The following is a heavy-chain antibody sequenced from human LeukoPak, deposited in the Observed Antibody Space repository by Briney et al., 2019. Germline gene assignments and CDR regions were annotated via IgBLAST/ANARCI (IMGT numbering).Heavy chain of an antibody. CDR3: ATTKPNWGAFDY. Sequence: ASVKVSCKASGYTFTSYYMHWVRQAPGQGLEWMGIINPSGGSTSYAQKFQGRVTMTRNTSISAACMDLSSLRSEDTAVYYCATTKPNWGAFDYWGQGTLVTVSS. J-gene: IGHJ4*02. V-gene: IGHV1-46*01. CDR2: INPSGGST. D-gene: IGHD7-27*01. CDR1: GYTFTSYY.